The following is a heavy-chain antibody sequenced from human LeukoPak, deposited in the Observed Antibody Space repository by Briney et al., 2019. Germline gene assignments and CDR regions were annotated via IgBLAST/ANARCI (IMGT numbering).Heavy chain of an antibody. J-gene: IGHJ4*02. D-gene: IGHD2-2*01. CDR3: VRLYCSSTSCSDY. V-gene: IGHV4-39*01. CDR2: IYYSGST. CDR1: GDSISSSSYY. Sequence: PSETLSLTCTVSGDSISSSSYYWGWIRQPPGKGLEWIGSIYYSGSTYYNPSLKSRVTISVDTSKNQFSLKLSSVTAADTAAYYCVRLYCSSTSCSDYWGQGTLVTVSS.